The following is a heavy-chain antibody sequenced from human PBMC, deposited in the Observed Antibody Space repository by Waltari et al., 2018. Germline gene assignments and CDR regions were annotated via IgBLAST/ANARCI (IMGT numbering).Heavy chain of an antibody. CDR3: WATTDTFDM. V-gene: IGHV3-73*01. CDR2: IRNKTNNYAT. CDR1: EFTFSGTA. Sequence: EVQLVEYGGGFVQPGGSLKLSCAASEFTFSGTAMHRVRQASGKGLEWVGRIRNKTNNYATAYAASVKGRFTISRDDSKNTTYLQMNSLKTEDTALYYCWATTDTFDMWGQGTMVTVSS. J-gene: IGHJ3*02. D-gene: IGHD1-26*01.